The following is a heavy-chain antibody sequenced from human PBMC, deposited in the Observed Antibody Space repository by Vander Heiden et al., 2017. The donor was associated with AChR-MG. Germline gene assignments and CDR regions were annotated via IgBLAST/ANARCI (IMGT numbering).Heavy chain of an antibody. J-gene: IGHJ4*02. CDR2: IIPIFGTA. D-gene: IGHD2-15*01. CDR1: GATFSSYA. Sequence: QVQLVQSGAEVKKPGSSVKVSCKASGATFSSYAISWVRQAPGQGLEWMGGIIPIFGTANYAQKFQGRVTITADESTSTAYMELSSLRSEDTAVYYCAGISGRLGINCSGGSCYGYYFDYWGQGTLVTVSS. V-gene: IGHV1-69*01. CDR3: AGISGRLGINCSGGSCYGYYFDY.